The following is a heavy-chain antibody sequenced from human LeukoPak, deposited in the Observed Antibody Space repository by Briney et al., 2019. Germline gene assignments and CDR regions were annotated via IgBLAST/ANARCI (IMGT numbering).Heavy chain of an antibody. CDR3: ARDGEAARSFDY. D-gene: IGHD6-6*01. J-gene: IGHJ4*02. V-gene: IGHV3-21*01. CDR1: GFTFSTYT. CDR2: ISTSSSSK. Sequence: PGGSLRLSCAASGFTFSTYTMNWVRQAPGKGLEWVSSISTSSSSKNYAGSLKGRFAISRDNAKNSLYLQTSTLRAEDTAVYYCARDGEAARSFDYWGQGTLVTVSS.